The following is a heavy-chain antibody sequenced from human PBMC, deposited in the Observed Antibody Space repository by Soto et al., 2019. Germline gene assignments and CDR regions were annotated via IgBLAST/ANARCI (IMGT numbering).Heavy chain of an antibody. V-gene: IGHV4-30-4*01. D-gene: IGHD5-18*01. CDR3: ARALIQLWPHYYYGMDV. J-gene: IGHJ6*02. CDR1: GGSITSGDYY. Sequence: LSLTCTVSGGSITSGDYYWSWIRQPPGKGLEWIGYIYYSGSTYHNPPLKSRVTISVDTSKNQFSLKLSSVTAADTAMYYCARALIQLWPHYYYGMDVWGQGTTVTVS. CDR2: IYYSGST.